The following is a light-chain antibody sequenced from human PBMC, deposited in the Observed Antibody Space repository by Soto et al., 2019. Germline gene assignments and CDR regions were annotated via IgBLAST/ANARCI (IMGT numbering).Light chain of an antibody. V-gene: IGKV3-11*01. CDR2: DAS. CDR3: QQRTDSEIT. J-gene: IGKJ3*01. Sequence: IVLVQAPATLSVSPGERAPPSCRASQSVSRYLAWYQQKPGQAPRLLIYDASNRATGIPARFSGSGSGTDFTLTISSLEPEDFAVYYCQQRTDSEITFGPGTKVDI. CDR1: QSVSRY.